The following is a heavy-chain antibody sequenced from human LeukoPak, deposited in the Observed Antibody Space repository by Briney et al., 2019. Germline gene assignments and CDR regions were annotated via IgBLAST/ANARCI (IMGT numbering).Heavy chain of an antibody. J-gene: IGHJ6*02. CDR1: GYTFTSYY. Sequence: ASVKVSCKASGYTFTSYYMRWVRQAPGQGLEWMGIINPSGGSTNYAQKFQGRVTMTRDTSTSTFYMELSSLGSEDTAVYYCAKAYYYGMDVWGQGTTVTVSS. CDR2: INPSGGST. CDR3: AKAYYYGMDV. V-gene: IGHV1-46*01.